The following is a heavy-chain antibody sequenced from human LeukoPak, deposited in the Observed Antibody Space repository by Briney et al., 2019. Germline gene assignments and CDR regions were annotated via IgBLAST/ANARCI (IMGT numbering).Heavy chain of an antibody. V-gene: IGHV4-39*01. CDR1: GGSISSSSYY. D-gene: IGHD6-19*01. CDR3: ARQVVAVAGTGYFDY. J-gene: IGHJ4*02. CDR2: IYYSGST. Sequence: SETLSLTCTVSGGSISSSSYYWGWIRQPPGKGLEWIGSIYYSGSTYYSASLKSRGTISVDTSKNQFALKLNSVTAADTAVYFGARQVVAVAGTGYFDYWGQGTLVTVSS.